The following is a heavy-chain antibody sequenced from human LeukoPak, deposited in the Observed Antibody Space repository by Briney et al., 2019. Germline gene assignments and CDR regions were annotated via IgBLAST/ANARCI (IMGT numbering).Heavy chain of an antibody. J-gene: IGHJ5*02. Sequence: PSETLSLTCTVSGGSISSYYWSWIRQPPGKGLEWIGYIYYSGSTNYNPSLKSRVTISVDTSKNQFSLKLSSVTAADTAVYYCARLRGHSSSWYDGWFDPWGQGTPVTVSS. CDR3: ARLRGHSSSWYDGWFDP. V-gene: IGHV4-59*08. D-gene: IGHD6-13*01. CDR1: GGSISSYY. CDR2: IYYSGST.